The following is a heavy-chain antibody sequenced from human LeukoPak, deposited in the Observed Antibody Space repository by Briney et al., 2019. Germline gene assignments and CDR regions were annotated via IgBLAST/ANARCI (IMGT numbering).Heavy chain of an antibody. V-gene: IGHV4-34*01. CDR2: INHFGST. D-gene: IGHD3-10*01. Sequence: SETLSLTCVVTGGSFTGLFWSWIRQAPGKGLEWIGEINHFGSTNYSPSFKSRVTMSVDASKNQFSLKLSSVTAADTAVYYCARDYRLTQIQDWGQGTLVTVSS. J-gene: IGHJ1*01. CDR3: ARDYRLTQIQD. CDR1: GGSFTGLF.